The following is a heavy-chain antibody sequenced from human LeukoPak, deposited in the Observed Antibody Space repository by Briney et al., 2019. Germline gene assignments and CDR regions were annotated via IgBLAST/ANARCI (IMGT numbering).Heavy chain of an antibody. Sequence: SETLSLTCTVSGGSFSSYYWSWIRQPPGKGLEWIGYIYTSGSTNYNPSLKSRVTISVDTSKNQFSLKLSSVTAADTAVYYCARQSSSTAWFDPWGQGTLVTVSS. CDR3: ARQSSSTAWFDP. CDR1: GGSFSSYY. CDR2: IYTSGST. D-gene: IGHD2-2*01. V-gene: IGHV4-4*09. J-gene: IGHJ5*02.